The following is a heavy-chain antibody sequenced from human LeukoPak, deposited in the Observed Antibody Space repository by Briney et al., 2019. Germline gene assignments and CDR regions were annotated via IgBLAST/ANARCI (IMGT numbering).Heavy chain of an antibody. Sequence: GESLKISCKGSGYSFTSYWIGWVRQMPGKGLEWMGIIYSGDSDTRYSPSFQGQVTISADKSISTAYLQWSSLKASDTAIYYCARQSLWSRVFDPWGQGTLVTLSS. CDR3: ARQSLWSRVFDP. D-gene: IGHD3-10*01. CDR2: IYSGDSDT. V-gene: IGHV5-51*01. CDR1: GYSFTSYW. J-gene: IGHJ5*02.